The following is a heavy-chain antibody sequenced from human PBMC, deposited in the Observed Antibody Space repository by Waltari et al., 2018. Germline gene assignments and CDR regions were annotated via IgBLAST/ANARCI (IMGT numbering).Heavy chain of an antibody. J-gene: IGHJ6*03. CDR1: GYTFTGYY. Sequence: VQLVQSGAEVKKPGASVKVSCKASGYTFTGYYMHWVRQAPGKGLEWVANIKQDGSEKYHVDSGKGRFTISRDNAKNSLYLQMNSLRAEDTAVYYCARDKNIVVVTPRLGMDVWGKGTTVTVSS. V-gene: IGHV3-7*01. CDR2: IKQDGSEK. D-gene: IGHD2-21*02. CDR3: ARDKNIVVVTPRLGMDV.